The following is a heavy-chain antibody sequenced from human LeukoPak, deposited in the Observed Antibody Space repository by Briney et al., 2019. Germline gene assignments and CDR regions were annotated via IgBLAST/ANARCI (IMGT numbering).Heavy chain of an antibody. CDR2: ISSSGSTI. CDR3: ARVKYYYDSSGYYEYYFDY. J-gene: IGHJ4*02. CDR1: GFTFSSYG. Sequence: GGSLRLSCSASGFTFSSYGMNWVRQAPVKGLEWVSYISSSGSTIYYADSVKGRFTISRDNAKNSLYLQMNSLRAEDTAVYFCARVKYYYDSSGYYEYYFDYWGQGTLVTVSS. D-gene: IGHD3-22*01. V-gene: IGHV3-48*03.